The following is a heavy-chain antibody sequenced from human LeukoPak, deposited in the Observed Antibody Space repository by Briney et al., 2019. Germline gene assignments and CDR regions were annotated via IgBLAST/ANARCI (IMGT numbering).Heavy chain of an antibody. CDR2: IKEDGSEM. D-gene: IGHD3-16*01. CDR3: VRRGTTFDY. Sequence: GGALRLSCAASGFTFSNFLMTWVRQAPGKGLEWVANIKEDGSEMYYVDSLRGRFTISRDNAKNSLDLQMNSLRVEDTAVYYCVRRGTTFDYWGQGILVTVSS. J-gene: IGHJ4*02. V-gene: IGHV3-7*05. CDR1: GFTFSNFL.